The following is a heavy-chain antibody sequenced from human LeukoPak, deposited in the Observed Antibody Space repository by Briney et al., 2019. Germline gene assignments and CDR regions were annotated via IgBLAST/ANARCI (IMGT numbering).Heavy chain of an antibody. CDR1: GFSFSSYS. CDR2: ISHTGSTM. V-gene: IGHV3-48*04. Sequence: PGGSLRLSCAASGFSFSSYSMNWVRQAPGKALEWVSYISHTGSTMSYADSVKGRFTISRDNARNSLYLQMNSLRAEDTAVYYCAIPPLSGTGSSRPLAEMDVWGQGTTVTVSS. J-gene: IGHJ6*02. D-gene: IGHD3-10*01. CDR3: AIPPLSGTGSSRPLAEMDV.